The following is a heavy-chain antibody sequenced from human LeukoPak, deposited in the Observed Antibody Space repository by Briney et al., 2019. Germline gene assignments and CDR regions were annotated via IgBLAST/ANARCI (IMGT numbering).Heavy chain of an antibody. CDR3: AKVCCDSSGQEPPPAQDAFDI. V-gene: IGHV3-23*01. CDR2: ISGSGGST. D-gene: IGHD3-22*01. Sequence: PGGSLRLSCAASGFTFSSYAMSWVRQAPGKGLEWVSAISGSGGSTYYADSVKGRFTISRDNSKNTLYLQMNSLRAEDTAVYYCAKVCCDSSGQEPPPAQDAFDIWGQGTMVTVSS. CDR1: GFTFSSYA. J-gene: IGHJ3*02.